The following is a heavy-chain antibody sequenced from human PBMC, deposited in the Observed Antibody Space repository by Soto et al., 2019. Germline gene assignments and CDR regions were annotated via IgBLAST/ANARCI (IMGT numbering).Heavy chain of an antibody. Sequence: GGARRLSCAASGFTFSSYSMNWVRQAPGKGLEWVSYISSSSSTIYYADSVKGRFTISRDNAKNSLYLQMNSLRHEDTAVYYCASYYFGSGGYYAHSRRHGIMVTVS. CDR3: ASYYFGSGGYYAHS. J-gene: IGHJ5*01. V-gene: IGHV3-48*02. D-gene: IGHD3-10*01. CDR1: GFTFSSYS. CDR2: ISSSSSTI.